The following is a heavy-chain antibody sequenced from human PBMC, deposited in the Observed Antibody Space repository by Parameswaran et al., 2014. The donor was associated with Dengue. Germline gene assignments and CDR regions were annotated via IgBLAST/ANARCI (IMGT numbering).Heavy chain of an antibody. V-gene: IGHV4-34*01. CDR3: ARGYWYFDL. CDR2: INHSGST. J-gene: IGHJ2*01. Sequence: VRQAPGKGLEWIGEINHSGSTNYNPSLKSRVTISVDTSKNQFSLKLSSVTAADTAVYYCARGYWYFDLWAVAPWSPSPQ.